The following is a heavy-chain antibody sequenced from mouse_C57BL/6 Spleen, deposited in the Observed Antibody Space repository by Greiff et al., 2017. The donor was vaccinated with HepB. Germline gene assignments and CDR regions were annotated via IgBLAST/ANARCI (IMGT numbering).Heavy chain of an antibody. CDR3: ARFITTAYFDY. J-gene: IGHJ2*01. CDR2: ISYDGSN. D-gene: IGHD1-1*01. CDR1: GYSITSGYY. Sequence: EVKLQESGPGLVKPSQSLSLTCSVTGYSITSGYYWNWIRQFPGNKLEWMGYISYDGSNNYNPSLKNRISITRDTSKNQFFLKLNSVTTEDTATYYCARFITTAYFDYWGQGTTLTVSS. V-gene: IGHV3-6*01.